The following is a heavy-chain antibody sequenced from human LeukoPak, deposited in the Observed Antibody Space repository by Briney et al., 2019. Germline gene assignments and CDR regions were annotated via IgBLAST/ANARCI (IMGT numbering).Heavy chain of an antibody. V-gene: IGHV3-11*01. CDR3: ARIHRSNWFDP. J-gene: IGHJ5*02. D-gene: IGHD5-18*01. CDR1: GFTFSDYY. Sequence: KPGGSLRLSCAASGFTFSDYYMSWIRQAPGKGLEWVSYITTGGRTMYYADSVKGRFTISGDNAKNSLYLQMNSLRAEDTAVYYCARIHRSNWFDPWGQGTLVTVSS. CDR2: ITTGGRTM.